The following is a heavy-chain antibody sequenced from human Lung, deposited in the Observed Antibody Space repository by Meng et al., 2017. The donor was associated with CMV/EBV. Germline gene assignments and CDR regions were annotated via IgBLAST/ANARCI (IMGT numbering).Heavy chain of an antibody. Sequence: SETXSLXCTVAGGFISSYHWSWLRQPPGKGLEWIGHVYYSGGNNYNPSLKSRVTTSLDKSKNQFSLNLTSVTAADTAVYYCATLATLNTHRFDNWGQGVLVTVSS. D-gene: IGHD1-1*01. J-gene: IGHJ4*02. CDR2: VYYSGGN. CDR1: GGFISSYH. CDR3: ATLATLNTHRFDN. V-gene: IGHV4-59*03.